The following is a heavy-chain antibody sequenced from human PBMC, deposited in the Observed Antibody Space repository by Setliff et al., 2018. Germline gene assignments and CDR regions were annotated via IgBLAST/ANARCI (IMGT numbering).Heavy chain of an antibody. CDR2: IDPDGIGK. CDR1: EFTFNKYW. V-gene: IGHV3-7*01. CDR3: ARFACNGGSCYLSASDH. Sequence: LRLSCAASEFTFNKYWMTWVRQAPGKGLEWVANIDPDGIGKYYIDSVRGRFTISRDNAQKTLYLHMNNLRAEDTAMYYCARFACNGGSCYLSASDHWGQGALVTVSS. D-gene: IGHD2-15*01. J-gene: IGHJ4*02.